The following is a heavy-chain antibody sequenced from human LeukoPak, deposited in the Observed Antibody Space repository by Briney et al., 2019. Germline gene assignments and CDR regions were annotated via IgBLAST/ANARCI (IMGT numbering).Heavy chain of an antibody. D-gene: IGHD3-10*01. CDR3: AKERCYGSGRGMDV. CDR1: GFTFSTYG. V-gene: IGHV3-30*18. J-gene: IGHJ6*04. CDR2: ISYDGSNK. Sequence: AGGSLRLSCAASGFTFSTYGMHWVRQAPGKGLEWVAVISYDGSNKYYEDSVKGRFTISRDNSKNMLYLQMSSLRAEDTAVYYCAKERCYGSGRGMDVCGKGTTVTVSS.